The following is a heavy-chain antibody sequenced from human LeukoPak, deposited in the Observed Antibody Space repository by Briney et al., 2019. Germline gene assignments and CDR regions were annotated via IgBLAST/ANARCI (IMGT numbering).Heavy chain of an antibody. Sequence: ASVKVSCKASGYTFTSYAMHWVRQAPGQRLEWMGWINAGNGNTKYSQKFQGRVTITRDTSASTAYMELSSLRSEDAAVYYCARDRSYYYGSGNDYWGQGTLVTVSS. V-gene: IGHV1-3*01. CDR2: INAGNGNT. J-gene: IGHJ4*02. CDR3: ARDRSYYYGSGNDY. CDR1: GYTFTSYA. D-gene: IGHD3-10*01.